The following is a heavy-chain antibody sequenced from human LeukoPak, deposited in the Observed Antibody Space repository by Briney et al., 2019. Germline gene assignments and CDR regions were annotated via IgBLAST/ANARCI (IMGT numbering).Heavy chain of an antibody. Sequence: PSETLSLTCTVSGGSISSYYWSWIRQPPGKGLEWIGYIYYSGSTNYNPSLKSRVTISVDTSKNQFSLKLSSVTAADTAVYYCARSYDSSGYYGFIWFDPWGQGTLVTVSS. CDR1: GGSISSYY. CDR3: ARSYDSSGYYGFIWFDP. CDR2: IYYSGST. D-gene: IGHD3-22*01. J-gene: IGHJ5*02. V-gene: IGHV4-59*08.